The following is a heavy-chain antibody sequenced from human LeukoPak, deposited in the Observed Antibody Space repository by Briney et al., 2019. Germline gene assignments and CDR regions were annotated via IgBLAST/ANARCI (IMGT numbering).Heavy chain of an antibody. D-gene: IGHD5-12*01. CDR3: ARDYGYSGERYYYYYYMDV. V-gene: IGHV1-2*02. J-gene: IGHJ6*03. Sequence: ASVKVSCKASGYTFTGYYMHWVRQAPGQGLEWMGWINPNSGCTNYAQKFQGRVTMTRDTSISTAYMELSRLRSDDTAVYYCARDYGYSGERYYYYYYMDVWGKGATVAISS. CDR1: GYTFTGYY. CDR2: INPNSGCT.